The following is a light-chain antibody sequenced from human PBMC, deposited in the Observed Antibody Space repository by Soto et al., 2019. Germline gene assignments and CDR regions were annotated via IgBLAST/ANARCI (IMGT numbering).Light chain of an antibody. CDR2: DAS. Sequence: EIVLTQSPATLSFSPGGRATLSCTASQSVSLSLAWYQQKPGQAPRLLIYDASKRASGFPARFSGSGSGTDFTLTISSLEPEDFAVYYCQQRSNWPPWTCGQGTKVDNK. CDR1: QSVSLS. J-gene: IGKJ1*01. V-gene: IGKV3-11*01. CDR3: QQRSNWPPWT.